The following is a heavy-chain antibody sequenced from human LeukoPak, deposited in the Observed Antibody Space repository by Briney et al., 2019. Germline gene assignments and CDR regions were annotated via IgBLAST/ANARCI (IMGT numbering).Heavy chain of an antibody. CDR1: GGSINSYN. D-gene: IGHD5-24*01. CDR3: ARARDGHINNWFDP. Sequence: SETLSLTCTVSGGSINSYNWSWIRQPPGKGLEWIGYIYYSGSTNYNPSLKSRVTISVDTSKNQFSLKMSSVTAADTAVYYCARARDGHINNWFDPWGQGTLVTVSS. CDR2: IYYSGST. V-gene: IGHV4-59*01. J-gene: IGHJ5*02.